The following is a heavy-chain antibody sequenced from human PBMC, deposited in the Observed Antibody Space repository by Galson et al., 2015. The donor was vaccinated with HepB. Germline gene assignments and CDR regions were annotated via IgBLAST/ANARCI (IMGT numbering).Heavy chain of an antibody. CDR2: ISSSSSYI. CDR1: GFTFSSYS. Sequence: SLRLSCAASGFTFSSYSMNWVRQAPGKGLEWVSSISSSSSYIYYADSVKGRFTISRDNAKNSLYLQMNSLRAEDTAVYYCAGEVQVRDAFDIWGQGTMVTVSS. V-gene: IGHV3-21*01. CDR3: AGEVQVRDAFDI. D-gene: IGHD4/OR15-4a*01. J-gene: IGHJ3*02.